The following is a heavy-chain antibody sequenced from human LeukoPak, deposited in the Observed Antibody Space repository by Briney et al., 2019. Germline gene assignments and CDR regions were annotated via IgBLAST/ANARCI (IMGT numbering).Heavy chain of an antibody. CDR2: FYSSGST. CDR1: GGSVSSGSYY. D-gene: IGHD3-22*01. V-gene: IGHV4-61*01. Sequence: PSETLSLTCTVSGGSVSSGSYYWTWLRQPPGTGLEWIGYFYSSGSTNYHPSLKSRVTISADTSKNQFSLKLSSVTAADTAMYYCATVLYYDSSGYERWGQGTLVTVSS. J-gene: IGHJ4*02. CDR3: ATVLYYDSSGYER.